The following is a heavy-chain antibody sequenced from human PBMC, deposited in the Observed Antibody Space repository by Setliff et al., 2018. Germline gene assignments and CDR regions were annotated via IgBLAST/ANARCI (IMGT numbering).Heavy chain of an antibody. Sequence: PGGSLRLSCAASGFTFSSYSMNWVRQAPGKGLEWVSYISSSSSTIYYADSVKGRFTISRDNAKNPLYLQMNSLRAEDTAVYYCARDLVKDIVVVVWYFDLWGRGTLVTVS. D-gene: IGHD2-15*01. CDR3: ARDLVKDIVVVVWYFDL. J-gene: IGHJ2*01. V-gene: IGHV3-48*01. CDR1: GFTFSSYS. CDR2: ISSSSSTI.